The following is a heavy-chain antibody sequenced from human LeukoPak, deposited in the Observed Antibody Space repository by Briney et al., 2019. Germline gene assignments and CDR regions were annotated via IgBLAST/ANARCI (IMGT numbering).Heavy chain of an antibody. D-gene: IGHD3-22*01. J-gene: IGHJ4*02. CDR1: GFTSGDYA. CDR2: IRSKAYGGTT. V-gene: IGHV3-49*03. CDR3: TRVFQGLGEMYYYDSSGYPLD. Sequence: GGSLRLSCTASGFTSGDYAMSWFRQAPGKGLEWVGFIRSKAYGGTTEYAASVKGRFTISRDDSKSIAYLQMNSLKTEDTAVYYCTRVFQGLGEMYYYDSSGYPLDWGQGTLVTVSS.